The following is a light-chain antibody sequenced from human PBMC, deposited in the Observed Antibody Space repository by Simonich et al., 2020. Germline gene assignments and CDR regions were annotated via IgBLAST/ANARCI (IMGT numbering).Light chain of an antibody. CDR1: SSNIGSNY. Sequence: QSVLTQPPSASGTPGQRVTISCSGSSSNIGSNYVYWYQQLPGPAHKLLIYRNKQLPSRVPDRFSGSKSGTSAALAISGLRSEDEADYYCAAWDDSLSGWVFGGGTKLTVL. J-gene: IGLJ3*02. CDR3: AAWDDSLSGWV. CDR2: RNK. V-gene: IGLV1-47*01.